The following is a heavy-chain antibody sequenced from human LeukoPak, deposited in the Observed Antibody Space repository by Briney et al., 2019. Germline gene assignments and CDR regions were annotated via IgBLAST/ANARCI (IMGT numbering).Heavy chain of an antibody. CDR3: ASRFGPNSARTEFDP. CDR2: ISCDGSNK. V-gene: IGHV3-30*04. Sequence: GGSLRLSCAASGFTFSSYAMHWVRQAPGKGLEWVAVISCDGSNKYYADSVKGRFTISRDNSKNTLYLQMNSLRAEDTAVYYCASRFGPNSARTEFDPWGQGTLVTVSS. D-gene: IGHD3-16*01. CDR1: GFTFSSYA. J-gene: IGHJ5*02.